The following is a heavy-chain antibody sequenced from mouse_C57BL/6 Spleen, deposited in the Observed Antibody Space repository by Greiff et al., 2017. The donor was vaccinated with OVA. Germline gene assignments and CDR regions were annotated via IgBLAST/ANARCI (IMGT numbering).Heavy chain of an antibody. CDR1: GYAFSSSW. V-gene: IGHV1-82*01. J-gene: IGHJ4*01. Sequence: QVTLKVSGPELVKPGASVKISCKASGYAFSSSWMNWVKQRPGKGLEWIGRIYPGDGDTNYNGKFKGKATLTADKSSSTAYMQLSSLTSEDSAVYFCARRGAMDYWGQGTSVTVSS. CDR2: IYPGDGDT. CDR3: ARRGAMDY.